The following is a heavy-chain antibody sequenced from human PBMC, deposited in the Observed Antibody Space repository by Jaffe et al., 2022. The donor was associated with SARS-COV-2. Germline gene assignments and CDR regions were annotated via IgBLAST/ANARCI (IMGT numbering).Heavy chain of an antibody. V-gene: IGHV4-39*01. J-gene: IGHJ4*02. D-gene: IGHD3-22*01. Sequence: QLQLQESGPGLVKPSETLSLTCTVSGGSISSSSYYWGWIRQPPGKGLEWIGSIYYSGSTYYNPSLKSRVTISVDTSKNQFSLKLSSVTAADTAVYYCASILGVEPPHDYYDSSGYSHPPLNYFDYWGQGTLVTVSS. CDR2: IYYSGST. CDR3: ASILGVEPPHDYYDSSGYSHPPLNYFDY. CDR1: GGSISSSSYY.